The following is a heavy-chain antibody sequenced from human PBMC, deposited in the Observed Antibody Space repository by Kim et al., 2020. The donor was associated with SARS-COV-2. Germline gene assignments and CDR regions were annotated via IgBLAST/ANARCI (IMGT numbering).Heavy chain of an antibody. D-gene: IGHD3-22*01. CDR3: SRHDRTSLDH. CDR1: GFSFSNYD. Sequence: GGSLSLSCAASGFSFSNYDLHWVRQAPGKGLEWVAHRRYNGTDEFYADSLKARFTISRDNSKNTLYLQNNSLRTEDTAVYYCSRHDRTSLDHWGQRTLVTVPS. CDR2: RRYNGTDE. J-gene: IGHJ4*02. V-gene: IGHV3-30*02.